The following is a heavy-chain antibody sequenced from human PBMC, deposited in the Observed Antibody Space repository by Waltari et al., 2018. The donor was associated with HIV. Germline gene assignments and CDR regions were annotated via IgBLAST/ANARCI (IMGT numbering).Heavy chain of an antibody. CDR1: GFTFSSYG. J-gene: IGHJ4*02. Sequence: QVQLVESGGGVVQPGRSLRLSCAASGFTFSSYGMHWVRPAPGKGLEWVAVIWYDGSNKYYADSVKGRFTISRDNSKNTLYLQMNSLRAEDTAVYYCARDRVVGATTPGYWGQGTLVTVSS. CDR2: IWYDGSNK. V-gene: IGHV3-33*01. CDR3: ARDRVVGATTPGY. D-gene: IGHD1-26*01.